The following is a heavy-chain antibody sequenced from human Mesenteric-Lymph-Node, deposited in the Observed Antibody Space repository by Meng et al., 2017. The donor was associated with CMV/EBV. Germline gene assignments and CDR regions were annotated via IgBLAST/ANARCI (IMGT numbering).Heavy chain of an antibody. CDR2: ISYDGATK. CDR3: AAEYQFLNTPYFEY. CDR1: GLTFSDYA. V-gene: IGHV3-30-3*01. J-gene: IGHJ4*02. D-gene: IGHD6-6*01. Sequence: ASGLTFSDYAMTWVRQAPGKGLEWVSLISYDGATKNYADSVKGRVTISRDNSKNTVYLQLDNLRADDTAVYYCAAEYQFLNTPYFEYWGQGTLVTVSS.